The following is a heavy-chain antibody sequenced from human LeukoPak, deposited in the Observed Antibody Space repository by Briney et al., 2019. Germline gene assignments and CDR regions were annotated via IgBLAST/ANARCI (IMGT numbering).Heavy chain of an antibody. CDR1: GFTFSSYS. Sequence: GGSLRLSCAASGFTFSSYSMNWVRQAPGKGLERVSSISSSSSYIYYADSVKGRFTISRDNAKNSLYLQMNSLRAEDTAVYYCAAGEQVVPAVFDYWGQGTLVTASS. V-gene: IGHV3-21*01. CDR2: ISSSSSYI. D-gene: IGHD2-2*01. CDR3: AAGEQVVPAVFDY. J-gene: IGHJ4*02.